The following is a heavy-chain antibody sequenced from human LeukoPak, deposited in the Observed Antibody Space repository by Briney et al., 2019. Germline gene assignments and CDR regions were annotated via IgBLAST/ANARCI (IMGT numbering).Heavy chain of an antibody. V-gene: IGHV3-7*05. CDR3: ARHSTTVTTDY. CDR1: GFTLSTSW. Sequence: GGCVRLSCAASGFTLSTSWMNWARQAPGKGLEWVANINQDGSEKYYVDSVKGRFTISRDNAKNSLYLQMNSLRAEDTAVYYCARHSTTVTTDYWGQGALVSDSS. CDR2: INQDGSEK. J-gene: IGHJ4*02. D-gene: IGHD4-17*01.